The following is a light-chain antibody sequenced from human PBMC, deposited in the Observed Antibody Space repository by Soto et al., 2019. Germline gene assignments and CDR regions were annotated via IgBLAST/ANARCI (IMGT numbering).Light chain of an antibody. CDR3: QQTYSTPIT. CDR1: QSISNY. V-gene: IGKV1-39*01. Sequence: DIQMTHSPSSLSSSVGDIFSIAFVASQSISNYLNWYQQSPGKAPKLLIYAASSLQSGVASRFSGSGSGTDFPLTISSLQPEDFVTYYCQQTYSTPITFGQGTRLEI. CDR2: AAS. J-gene: IGKJ5*01.